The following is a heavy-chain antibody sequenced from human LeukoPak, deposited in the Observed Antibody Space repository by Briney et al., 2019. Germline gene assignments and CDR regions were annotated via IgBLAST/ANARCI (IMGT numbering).Heavy chain of an antibody. CDR1: GSAFSRSW. CDR2: ISYDGSNK. V-gene: IGHV3-30-3*01. J-gene: IGHJ4*02. D-gene: IGHD3-22*01. Sequence: GGSLRLSCAASGSAFSRSWIHWVRQAPGKGLEWVAVISYDGSNKYYADSVKGRFTISRDNSKNTLYLQMNSLRAEDTAVYYCARLPLVVIDGGDYWGQGTLVTVSS. CDR3: ARLPLVVIDGGDY.